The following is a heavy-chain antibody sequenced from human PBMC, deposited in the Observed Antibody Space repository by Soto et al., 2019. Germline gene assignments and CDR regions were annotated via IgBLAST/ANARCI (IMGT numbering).Heavy chain of an antibody. CDR1: GYTFTIYY. CDR3: ARSSGGNFGIIIEGSNWFDP. CDR2: INPHGGST. Sequence: ASVKVSCKAPGYTFTIYYLNWVRQAPGQGLEWMGVINPHGGSTKYAQNFQGRVTMTRDTSRSTVYMELRSLRSDDTAIYYCARSSGGNFGIIIEGSNWFDPWGQGTLVTVYS. V-gene: IGHV1-46*01. J-gene: IGHJ5*02. D-gene: IGHD3-3*01.